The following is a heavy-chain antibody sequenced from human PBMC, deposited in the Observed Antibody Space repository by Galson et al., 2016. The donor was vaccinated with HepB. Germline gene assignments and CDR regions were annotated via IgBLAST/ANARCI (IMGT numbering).Heavy chain of an antibody. J-gene: IGHJ2*01. CDR3: ARERGRGEYGGKKAPGYFYL. V-gene: IGHV3-33*01. CDR1: GFTFNRYG. Sequence: SLRLSCAASGFTFNRYGMHWVRQAPGKGLEWVALIWYDGSNEDYAGSVRGRFSISRDNSKNTLYVQMNSLRDEDTAVYYCARERGRGEYGGKKAPGYFYLWGRGTLVTVSS. D-gene: IGHD4-23*01. CDR2: IWYDGSNE.